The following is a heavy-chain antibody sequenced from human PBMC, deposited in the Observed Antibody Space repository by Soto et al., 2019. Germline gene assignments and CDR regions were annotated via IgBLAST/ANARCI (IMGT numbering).Heavy chain of an antibody. CDR1: GFTFSSYS. Sequence: EVQLVESGGVLVQPGGSLRLSCAASGFTFSSYSINWVRQAPGKGLEWVSYISSSRSTIHYADSVRGRFTISRDNAKNSLFLQMNSLRDEDTAVYYCARDVKGGSFYAFHIWGQGTMVIVSS. D-gene: IGHD1-26*01. V-gene: IGHV3-48*02. CDR2: ISSSRSTI. CDR3: ARDVKGGSFYAFHI. J-gene: IGHJ3*02.